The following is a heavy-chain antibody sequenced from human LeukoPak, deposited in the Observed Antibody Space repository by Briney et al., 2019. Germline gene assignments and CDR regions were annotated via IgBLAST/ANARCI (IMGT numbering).Heavy chain of an antibody. D-gene: IGHD2-8*02. CDR2: INHSGST. CDR3: ARVGTGGYYYYYMDV. V-gene: IGHV4-34*01. Sequence: SETLSLTCAVYGGSFSGYYWSWLRQPPGKGLEWIGEINHSGSTNYNPSLKSRVTISVDTSKNQFSLKLSSVTAADTAVYYCARVGTGGYYYYYMDVWAKGTTVTVSS. J-gene: IGHJ6*03. CDR1: GGSFSGYY.